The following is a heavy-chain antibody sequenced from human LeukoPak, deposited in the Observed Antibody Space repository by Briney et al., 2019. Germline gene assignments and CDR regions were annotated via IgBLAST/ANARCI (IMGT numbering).Heavy chain of an antibody. D-gene: IGHD3-16*02. CDR2: INPNSGGT. J-gene: IGHJ4*02. CDR1: GYTFTSYY. CDR3: ARDLYRGYQGYYFDY. V-gene: IGHV1-2*02. Sequence: ASVKVSCKASGYTFTSYYMHWVRQAPGQGLEWMGWINPNSGGTNYAQKFQGRVTMTRDTSISTAYMELSRLRSDDTAVYYCARDLYRGYQGYYFDYWGQGTLVTVSS.